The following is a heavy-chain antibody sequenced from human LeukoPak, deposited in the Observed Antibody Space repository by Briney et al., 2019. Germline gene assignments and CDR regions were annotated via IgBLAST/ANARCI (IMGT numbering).Heavy chain of an antibody. CDR1: GGTFSSYA. Sequence: GASVKVSCKASGGTFSSYAISWVRQAPGQGLEWMGGIIPIFGTANYAQKFQGRVTITADESTSTAYMELSSLRSEDTAVYYCARDEDSDDFWSGPNWFDPWGQGTLVTVSS. CDR2: IIPIFGTA. D-gene: IGHD3-3*01. V-gene: IGHV1-69*13. CDR3: ARDEDSDDFWSGPNWFDP. J-gene: IGHJ5*02.